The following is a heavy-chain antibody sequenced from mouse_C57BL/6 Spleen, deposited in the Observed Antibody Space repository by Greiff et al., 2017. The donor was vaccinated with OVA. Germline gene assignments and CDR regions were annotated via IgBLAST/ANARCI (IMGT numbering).Heavy chain of an antibody. V-gene: IGHV1-61*01. CDR3: ARRITTVAPWFAY. J-gene: IGHJ3*01. CDR2: IYPSDSET. Sequence: VQLQQPGAELVRPGSSVKLSCKASGYTFTSYWMDWVKQRPGQGLEWIGNIYPSDSETHYNQKFKDKATLTVDKSSSTAYMQLSSLTSEDSAVYYCARRITTVAPWFAYWGQGTLVTVSA. D-gene: IGHD1-1*01. CDR1: GYTFTSYW.